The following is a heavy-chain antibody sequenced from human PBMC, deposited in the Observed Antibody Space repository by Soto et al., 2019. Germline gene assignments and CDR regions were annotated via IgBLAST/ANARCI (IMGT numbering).Heavy chain of an antibody. V-gene: IGHV5-51*01. Sequence: GESLKISCKGSGYSFTNYWIGWVRQMPGKGLEWMGLVQPGESHIRYSPSFQGQVTISADKSISTAYLQWSSLKASDTAMYYCARTSSTWYMDVWGRGTTVTSP. CDR3: ARTSSTWYMDV. J-gene: IGHJ6*02. CDR1: GYSFTNYW. D-gene: IGHD6-13*01. CDR2: VQPGESHI.